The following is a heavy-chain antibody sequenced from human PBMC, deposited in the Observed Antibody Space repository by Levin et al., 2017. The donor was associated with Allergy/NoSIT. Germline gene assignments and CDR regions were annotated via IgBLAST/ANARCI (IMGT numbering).Heavy chain of an antibody. CDR3: ARDGGAYDSSGYYFDY. D-gene: IGHD3-22*01. J-gene: IGHJ4*02. CDR1: GFTFSSYA. CDR2: ISYDGSNK. V-gene: IGHV3-30*04. Sequence: GESLKISCAASGFTFSSYAMHWVRQAPGKGLEWVAVISYDGSNKYYADSVKGRFTISRDNSKNTLYLQMNSLRAEDTAVYYCARDGGAYDSSGYYFDYWGQGTLVTVSS.